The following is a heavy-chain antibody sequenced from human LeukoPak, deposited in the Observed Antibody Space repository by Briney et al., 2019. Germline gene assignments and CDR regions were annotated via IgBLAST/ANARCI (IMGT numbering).Heavy chain of an antibody. Sequence: GGSLRLSCAASGFTFSHYAMHWVRQAPGRGLEWVAVISYDGSNKYYADSVKGRFTISRDNSKNTLYLQMNSLRAEDTAVYYCARQGIHLWFDFWGQGTLVTVSS. CDR1: GFTFSHYA. CDR3: ARQGIHLWFDF. D-gene: IGHD5-18*01. V-gene: IGHV3-30-3*01. J-gene: IGHJ4*02. CDR2: ISYDGSNK.